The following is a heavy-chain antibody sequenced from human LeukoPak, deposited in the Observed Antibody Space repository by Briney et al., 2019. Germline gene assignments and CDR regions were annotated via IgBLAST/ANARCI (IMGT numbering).Heavy chain of an antibody. V-gene: IGHV3-48*02. CDR3: ARRISGSYLDY. CDR2: ISYGSGTI. Sequence: GGSLRLSCAASGFIFSSKSMNWVRQAPGPGLEWVSYISYGSGTIYYADSVRGRFTISRDNAKNSLYLEMNGLRDDDTAVYYCARRISGSYLDYWGKGTLVTVSS. D-gene: IGHD3-10*01. CDR1: GFIFSSKS. J-gene: IGHJ4*02.